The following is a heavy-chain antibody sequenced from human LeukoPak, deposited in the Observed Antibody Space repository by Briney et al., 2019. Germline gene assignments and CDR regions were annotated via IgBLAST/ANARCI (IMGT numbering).Heavy chain of an antibody. D-gene: IGHD2-15*01. J-gene: IGHJ6*03. CDR1: GFTFSSYW. Sequence: GGSLRLSCAASGFTFSSYWMSWVCQAPGKGLEWVANIKQDGSEKYYVDSVKGRFTISRDNAKNSLYLQMNSLRAEDTAVYYCARDPVVVVAATRYYYYMDVWGKGTTVTVSS. CDR2: IKQDGSEK. V-gene: IGHV3-7*01. CDR3: ARDPVVVVAATRYYYYMDV.